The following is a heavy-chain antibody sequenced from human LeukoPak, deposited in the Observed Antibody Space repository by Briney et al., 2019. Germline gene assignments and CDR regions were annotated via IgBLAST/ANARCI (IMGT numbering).Heavy chain of an antibody. V-gene: IGHV3-21*01. J-gene: IGHJ4*02. CDR1: GFTFSSYS. Sequence: GGSLRLSCAASGFTFSSYSMNWVRQAPGKGLEWVSVIRSSSSYIYYAESVEGRFTISRDNAKNSLYVQMNSLRAEDTAVYYCARPGIAVAGEFFDYWGQGTLVTVSS. CDR3: ARPGIAVAGEFFDY. D-gene: IGHD6-19*01. CDR2: IRSSSSYI.